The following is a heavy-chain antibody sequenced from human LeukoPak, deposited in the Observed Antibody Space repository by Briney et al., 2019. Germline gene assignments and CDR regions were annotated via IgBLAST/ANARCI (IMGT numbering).Heavy chain of an antibody. V-gene: IGHV3-48*03. CDR3: AREGVVDWGDPFDI. D-gene: IGHD7-27*01. CDR1: GFTSSSYE. J-gene: IGHJ3*02. CDR2: IGGSGGTI. Sequence: GGSLRLSCAASGFTSSSYEMNWVRQAPGKGLEWISYIGGSGGTIFYADSVKGRFTTSRDNAKNTHFLQMDNLRVDDTAIYYCAREGVVDWGDPFDIWGQGATVTVSS.